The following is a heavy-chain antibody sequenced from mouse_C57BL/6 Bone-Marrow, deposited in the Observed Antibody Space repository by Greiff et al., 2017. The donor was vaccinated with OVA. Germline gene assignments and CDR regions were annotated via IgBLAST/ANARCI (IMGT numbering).Heavy chain of an antibody. Sequence: EVHLVESGGDLVKPGGSLKLSCAASGFTFSSYGMSWVRQTPDKRLEWVATISSGGSYTYYPDSVKGRFTISRDNAKNTLYLQMSSLKSEDTAMYYCARHEGYYGSSPLWYFDVWGTGTTVTVSS. D-gene: IGHD1-1*01. J-gene: IGHJ1*03. CDR2: ISSGGSYT. CDR3: ARHEGYYGSSPLWYFDV. CDR1: GFTFSSYG. V-gene: IGHV5-6*01.